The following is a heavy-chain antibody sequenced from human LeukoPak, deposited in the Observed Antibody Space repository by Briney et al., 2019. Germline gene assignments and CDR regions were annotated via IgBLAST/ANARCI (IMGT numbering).Heavy chain of an antibody. D-gene: IGHD4-23*01. CDR1: GYSFTSYW. CDR3: ARTSTTVVSEVAFDI. V-gene: IGHV5-51*01. J-gene: IGHJ3*02. Sequence: GESLKISCKGSGYSFTSYWIGWVRQMPGKGLEWMGIIYPGDSDTRYSPSFQGQVTISADKSISTAYLQWSSLKASDTAMYYCARTSTTVVSEVAFDIWSQGTMVTVSS. CDR2: IYPGDSDT.